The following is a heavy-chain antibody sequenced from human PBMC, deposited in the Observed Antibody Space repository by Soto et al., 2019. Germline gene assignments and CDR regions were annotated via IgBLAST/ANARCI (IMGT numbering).Heavy chain of an antibody. Sequence: GESLKISCAASGFTFSSYAMSWVRQAPGKGLEWVSVISGSDDSTYYADSVKGRFTISRDNSKNTLYLQMNSLRAEDTAVYYCAKKSSSSAFDYWGQGTLVTVSS. CDR3: AKKSSSSAFDY. CDR2: ISGSDDST. J-gene: IGHJ4*02. D-gene: IGHD6-6*01. V-gene: IGHV3-23*01. CDR1: GFTFSSYA.